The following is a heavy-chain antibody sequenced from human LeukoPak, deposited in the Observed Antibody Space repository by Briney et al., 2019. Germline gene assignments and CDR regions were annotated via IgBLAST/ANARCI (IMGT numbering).Heavy chain of an antibody. CDR2: IYYSGST. V-gene: IGHV4-31*03. CDR1: GGSISSGGYY. J-gene: IGHJ3*02. CDR3: ALPYFGAGVDAFDI. D-gene: IGHD3-10*01. Sequence: SETLSLTCTVSGGSISSGGYYWSWIRQHPGKGLEWIGYIYYSGSTYYNPSLKSRVTMSVDTSKNQFSLKLSSVTAADTALYYCALPYFGAGVDAFDIWGQGTRVAVSS.